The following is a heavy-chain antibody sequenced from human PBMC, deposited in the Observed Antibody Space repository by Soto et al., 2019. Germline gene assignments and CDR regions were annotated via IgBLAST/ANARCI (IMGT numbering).Heavy chain of an antibody. J-gene: IGHJ6*02. CDR2: TYYRSKWYN. CDR3: AREAAVAGTDYYYYGMDV. CDR1: GDSVSSNNAA. V-gene: IGHV6-1*01. D-gene: IGHD6-19*01. Sequence: SQTLSLTCAISGDSVSSNNAAWNWIRQSPSRGLEWLGRTYYRSKWYNDYAVSVKSRITINPDTSKNQFSLQLNSVTPEDTAVYYCAREAAVAGTDYYYYGMDVWGQGTTVTVSS.